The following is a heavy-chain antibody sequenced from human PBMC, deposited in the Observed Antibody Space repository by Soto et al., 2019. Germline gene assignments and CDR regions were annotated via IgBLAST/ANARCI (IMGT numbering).Heavy chain of an antibody. V-gene: IGHV1-46*01. CDR2: INPSGGNT. CDR1: GYTFTSYY. J-gene: IGHJ4*02. Sequence: ASVKVSCKASGYTFTSYYMHWVRQAPGQGLEWMGIINPSGGNTNYAQKLQGRVTMTTDTSTSTAYMELRSLRSDDTAVYYCAIWYYDFWSGYYTGSARFDYWGQGTLVTVSS. CDR3: AIWYYDFWSGYYTGSARFDY. D-gene: IGHD3-3*01.